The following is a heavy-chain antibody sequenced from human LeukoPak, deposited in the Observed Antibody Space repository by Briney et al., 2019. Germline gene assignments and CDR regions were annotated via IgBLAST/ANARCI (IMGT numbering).Heavy chain of an antibody. CDR2: MSSSDDGR. CDR3: AKAPVTSCRGAFCYPFDY. D-gene: IGHD2-15*01. Sequence: GGSLRLSCAASGFIFSSYAMHWVRQAPGKGLECVSAMSSSDDGRYYAASVRGRFTISRDTSRSTLYLQMNSLRAEDAAVYYCAKAPVTSCRGAFCYPFDYWGQGTLVTVSS. V-gene: IGHV3-23*01. J-gene: IGHJ4*02. CDR1: GFIFSSYA.